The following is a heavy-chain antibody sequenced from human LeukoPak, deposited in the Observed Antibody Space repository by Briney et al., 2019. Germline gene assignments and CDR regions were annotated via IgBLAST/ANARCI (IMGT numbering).Heavy chain of an antibody. V-gene: IGHV3-9*03. J-gene: IGHJ3*01. CDR1: GFTFDDYA. CDR2: ISWNSGSI. D-gene: IGHD6-13*01. CDR3: AKGERRVSSLSS. Sequence: PGGSLRLSCAASGFTFDDYAMHWVRQAPGKGLEWVSGISWNSGSIGYADSVKGRFTISRDNAKNSLYLQMNSLRAEDMALYYCAKGERRVSSLSSWGQGTMVTVSS.